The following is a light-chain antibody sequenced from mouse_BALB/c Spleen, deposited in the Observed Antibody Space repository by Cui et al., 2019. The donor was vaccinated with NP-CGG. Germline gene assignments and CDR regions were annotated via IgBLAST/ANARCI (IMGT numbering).Light chain of an antibody. CDR1: AGTVTTSNY. J-gene: IGLJ1*01. V-gene: IGLV1*01. Sequence: QAVVTQESALTTSPGEPATPTCRTSAGTVTTSNYANWVQEKPDHLFTGLIGGTNNRAPGVPARFSGSLIGDKAALTITGAQTEDEAIYFCALWYSNHWVFGGGTKLTVL. CDR2: GTN. CDR3: ALWYSNHWV.